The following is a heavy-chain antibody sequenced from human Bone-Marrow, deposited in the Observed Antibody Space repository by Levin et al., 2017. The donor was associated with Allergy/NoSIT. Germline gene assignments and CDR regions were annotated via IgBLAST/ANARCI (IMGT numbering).Heavy chain of an antibody. V-gene: IGHV3-30*18. D-gene: IGHD1-26*01. Sequence: PGESLKISCAVSGFTFSSHGMHWVRQAPGKGLEWVAVISYDGSNDYYADSVKGRFTISRDNSKNTVYLQMNSLRAEDTALYYCAKDRRAYSGSPDYWGQGTLVTVSS. J-gene: IGHJ4*02. CDR2: ISYDGSND. CDR3: AKDRRAYSGSPDY. CDR1: GFTFSSHG.